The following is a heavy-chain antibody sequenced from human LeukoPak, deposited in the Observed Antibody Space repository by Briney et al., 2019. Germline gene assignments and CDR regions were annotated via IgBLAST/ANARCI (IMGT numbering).Heavy chain of an antibody. J-gene: IGHJ5*02. V-gene: IGHV3-53*01. D-gene: IGHD6-13*01. CDR2: MHSRGDT. CDR3: ARDAPQVPAAGVLAS. CDR1: GFTVSDNY. Sequence: GGSLRLSCAASGFTVSDNYMSWVRQAPGKGLEWVSVMHSRGDTYYANSVKGRFTFSRDISKNTLYLQMNGLRTEDTAMYYCARDAPQVPAAGVLASWGQGTLVTVSS.